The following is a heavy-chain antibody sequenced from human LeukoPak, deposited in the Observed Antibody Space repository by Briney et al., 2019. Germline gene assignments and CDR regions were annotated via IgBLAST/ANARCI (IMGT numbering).Heavy chain of an antibody. D-gene: IGHD6-13*01. CDR1: GYTFTGYC. CDR2: INPNSGGT. Sequence: ASVKVSCKASGYTFTGYCMHWVRQAPGQGLEWMGWINPNSGGTNYAQKFQGRVTMTRDTSISTAYMELSRLRSDDTAVYYCAREDSSSWYFDYWGQGTLVTVSS. J-gene: IGHJ4*02. CDR3: AREDSSSWYFDY. V-gene: IGHV1-2*02.